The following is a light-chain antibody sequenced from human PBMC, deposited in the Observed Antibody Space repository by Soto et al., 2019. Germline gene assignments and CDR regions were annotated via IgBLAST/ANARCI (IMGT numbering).Light chain of an antibody. V-gene: IGLV1-44*01. CDR2: SNN. Sequence: QSVLTQPPAASGTRGQRVTISCSGSSSNFGSNSVSWYQHLPGTAPRLLIYSNNQRPSGVPDRFSGSKSGTSASLAISGLQSEDEAEYYCAAWDDSLKGPVFGGGTKLTVL. CDR3: AAWDDSLKGPV. J-gene: IGLJ3*02. CDR1: SSNFGSNS.